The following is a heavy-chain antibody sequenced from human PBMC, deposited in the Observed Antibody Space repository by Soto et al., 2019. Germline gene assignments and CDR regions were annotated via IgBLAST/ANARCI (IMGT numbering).Heavy chain of an antibody. CDR3: TKRHIWGLGLQDQ. J-gene: IGHJ4*02. D-gene: IGHD7-27*01. V-gene: IGHV3-23*01. CDR2: ISSSGANI. CDR1: GFTFSNYV. Sequence: EVQLLESGGGLVQPGGSLRLSCAASGFTFSNYVMSWVRQAPGKGLRWVSGISSSGANIYYADSVKGRFPISRDNSKNPLFLQMNSLRAEDTAVDYCTKRHIWGLGLQDQWGLGTLVTVSS.